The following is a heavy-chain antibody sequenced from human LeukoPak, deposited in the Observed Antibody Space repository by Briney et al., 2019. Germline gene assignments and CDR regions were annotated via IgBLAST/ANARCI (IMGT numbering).Heavy chain of an antibody. CDR2: ISGSGGST. J-gene: IGHJ4*02. CDR3: AKEQRITMIVVVNYYFDY. V-gene: IGHV3-23*01. CDR1: GFTFSTYA. D-gene: IGHD3-22*01. Sequence: PGGSLRLSCAASGFTFSTYAMYWVRQAPGKGLEWVSAISGSGGSTYYADSVKGRFTISRDNSKNTLYLQMNSLRAEDTAVYYCAKEQRITMIVVVNYYFDYWGQGTLVTVSS.